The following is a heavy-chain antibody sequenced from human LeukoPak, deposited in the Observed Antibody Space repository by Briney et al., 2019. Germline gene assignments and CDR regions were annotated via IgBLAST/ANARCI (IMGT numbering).Heavy chain of an antibody. D-gene: IGHD3-10*01. Sequence: PGGSLRLSCAASGLTLSDHDMDWVRQAPGKGLEWVGRSKNKGNSYLTEYAASVRGRFTISRDDSKSSLYLQMNSLKTEDTAVYYCWAMIQGVPWGGMDVGGQGTTVTVSS. J-gene: IGHJ6*02. V-gene: IGHV3-72*01. CDR1: GLTLSDHD. CDR2: SKNKGNSYLT. CDR3: WAMIQGVPWGGMDV.